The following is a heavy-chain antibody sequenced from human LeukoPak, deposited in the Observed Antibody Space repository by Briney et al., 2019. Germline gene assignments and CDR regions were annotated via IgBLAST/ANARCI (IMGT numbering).Heavy chain of an antibody. CDR3: ARRYSSSFPYGMDV. V-gene: IGHV1-2*02. J-gene: IGHJ6*02. D-gene: IGHD6-6*01. CDR1: GYTFTGYY. Sequence: ASVKVSCKASGYTFTGYYMHWVRQAPGQGLEWMGWINPNSGGTNYAQKFQGRVTMTRDTSISTAYMELSRLRSGDTAVYYCARRYSSSFPYGMDVWGQGTTVTVSS. CDR2: INPNSGGT.